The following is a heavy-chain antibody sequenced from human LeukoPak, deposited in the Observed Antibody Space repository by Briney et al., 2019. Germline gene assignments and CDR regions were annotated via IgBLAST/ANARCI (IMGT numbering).Heavy chain of an antibody. V-gene: IGHV4-39*01. J-gene: IGHJ4*02. Sequence: SETLSLTCTVSGGSISSVAYYWGWIRQPPGKGLEWIATIHNTGSTYYNPSLKSRITISIDASRNQTSLELDSVTAADTAIYYCAKSHLGVPHDYWGQGTLVTVSS. D-gene: IGHD3-3*01. CDR1: GGSISSVAYY. CDR3: AKSHLGVPHDY. CDR2: IHNTGST.